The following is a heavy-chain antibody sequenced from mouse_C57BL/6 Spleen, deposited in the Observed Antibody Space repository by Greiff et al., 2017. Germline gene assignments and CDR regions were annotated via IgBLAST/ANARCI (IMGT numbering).Heavy chain of an antibody. CDR3: TSYEYDGVGY. CDR1: GFTFSDAW. Sequence: EVKVEESGGGLVQPGGSMKLSCAASGFTFSDAWMDWVRQSPERGLEWVAEIRNKANNHATYYAESVKGRFTISREDSKSSVYLQMNSVRAEDTGIYYCTSYEYDGVGYWGQGTTRTVSS. D-gene: IGHD2-4*01. V-gene: IGHV6-6*01. CDR2: IRNKANNHAT. J-gene: IGHJ2*01.